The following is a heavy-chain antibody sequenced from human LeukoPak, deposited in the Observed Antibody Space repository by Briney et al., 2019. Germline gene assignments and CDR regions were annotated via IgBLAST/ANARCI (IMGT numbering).Heavy chain of an antibody. CDR3: AKDPPRKPDSSGYSSPTDY. CDR1: GFTVSSYA. Sequence: GGSLRLSCAASGFTVSSYAMSWVRQAPGKGLEWVSAISGSGSSTYYADSVKGRFTISRDNSKNTLYLQMNSLRAEDTAVYYCAKDPPRKPDSSGYSSPTDYWGQGTLVTVSS. CDR2: ISGSGSST. J-gene: IGHJ4*02. D-gene: IGHD3-22*01. V-gene: IGHV3-23*01.